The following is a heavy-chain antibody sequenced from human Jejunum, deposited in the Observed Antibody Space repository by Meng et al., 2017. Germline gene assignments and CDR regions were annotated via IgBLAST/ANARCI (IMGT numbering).Heavy chain of an antibody. D-gene: IGHD1-26*01. V-gene: IGHV1-18*01. CDR2: INGDNGDT. Sequence: QVRLVQSGAEVKKPGTSGKVSCKASGYTFTSFAITWVRQAPGQGLEWMGWINGDNGDTNNQQNFQGRLIMTTDTSTSTAYMELRSLRSDDTAVYYCARTLPHSSGDKRGLDYWGQGTLVTVSS. J-gene: IGHJ4*02. CDR1: GYTFTSFA. CDR3: ARTLPHSSGDKRGLDY.